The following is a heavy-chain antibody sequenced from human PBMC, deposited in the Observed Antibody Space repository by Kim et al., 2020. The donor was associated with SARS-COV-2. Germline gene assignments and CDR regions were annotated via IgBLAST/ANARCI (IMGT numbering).Heavy chain of an antibody. V-gene: IGHV4-34*01. CDR1: GGSFSGYY. Sequence: SETLSLTCAVYGGSFSGYYWSWIRQPPGKGLEWIGEINHSGSTNYNPSLKSRVTISVDTSKNQFSLKLSSVTAADTAVYYCARTRRARGAAAGMYDYWG. J-gene: IGHJ4*01. D-gene: IGHD6-13*01. CDR2: INHSGST. CDR3: ARTRRARGAAAGMYDY.